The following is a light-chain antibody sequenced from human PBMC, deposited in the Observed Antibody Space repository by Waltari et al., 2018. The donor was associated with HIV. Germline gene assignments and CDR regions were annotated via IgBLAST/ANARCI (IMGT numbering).Light chain of an antibody. CDR2: EAV. CDR3: CSYGGSSTWV. Sequence: QSALTQPASVSGSPGQSITISCTGTSSDVGNYNLVSWYQQYPGKAPQLMIYEAVKRPSGVSNPISASKSGNTASLTISGLQAEDEADYYCCSYGGSSTWVFGGGTKLTVL. J-gene: IGLJ3*02. V-gene: IGLV2-23*01. CDR1: SSDVGNYNL.